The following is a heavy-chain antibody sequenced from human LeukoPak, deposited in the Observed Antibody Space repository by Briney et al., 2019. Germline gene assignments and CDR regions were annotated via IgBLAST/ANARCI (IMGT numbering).Heavy chain of an antibody. V-gene: IGHV3-43*02. CDR1: GFSFDDYP. J-gene: IGHJ3*02. CDR3: AKEIDTLGTNAFDI. Sequence: GGSLRLSCAASGFSFDDYPMHWDRQAPGKGLEWVSLINEDGGKTFYADSVRGRFTISRDNSKNSLYLQMSSLRTEDTALYYCAKEIDTLGTNAFDIWGQGTIVTVSS. D-gene: IGHD2-15*01. CDR2: INEDGGKT.